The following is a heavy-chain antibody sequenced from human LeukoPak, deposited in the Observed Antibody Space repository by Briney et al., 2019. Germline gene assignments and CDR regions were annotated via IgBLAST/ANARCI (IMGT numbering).Heavy chain of an antibody. CDR3: ARWRGLQSEFDC. V-gene: IGHV3-7*01. CDR2: IGLDGAQK. CDR1: GFTFSSHS. Sequence: VGSLRLSSAASGFTFSSHSMGWVRQAPGKGLECVATIGLDGAQKDFVDSVKGRFTLSRDNAKNSLFLEMNRLRVEDTAVYYCARWRGLQSEFDCWGQGTLVTVSS. J-gene: IGHJ4*02. D-gene: IGHD5-24*01.